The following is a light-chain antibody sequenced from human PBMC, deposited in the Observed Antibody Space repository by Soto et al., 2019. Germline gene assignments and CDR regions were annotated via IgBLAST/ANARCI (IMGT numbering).Light chain of an antibody. CDR1: QTISSW. CDR2: DAS. V-gene: IGKV1-5*01. CDR3: QQYNSYPWT. J-gene: IGKJ1*01. Sequence: DIQLTQSPSTLSASVGDRVTISCRASQTISSWLAWYQQRPGKAPKLLIYDASNWASGLPARFSGSGSGTEFTLTISSLQSDDFAAYYCQQYNSYPWTFGQGTKVDIK.